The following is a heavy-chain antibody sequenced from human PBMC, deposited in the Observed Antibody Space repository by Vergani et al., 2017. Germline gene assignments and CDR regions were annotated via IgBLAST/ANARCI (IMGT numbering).Heavy chain of an antibody. Sequence: QVQLVESGGGVVQPGRSLRLSCAASGFTFSSYGMHWVRQAPGKGLEWVAVISYDGSNKYYADSVKGRFTISRDNSKNTLYLQMNSLRAEDTAVYYCARGVGDNFDYWGQGTLVTVSS. CDR2: ISYDGSNK. V-gene: IGHV3-30*03. J-gene: IGHJ4*02. CDR3: ARGVGDNFDY. D-gene: IGHD2-21*02. CDR1: GFTFSSYG.